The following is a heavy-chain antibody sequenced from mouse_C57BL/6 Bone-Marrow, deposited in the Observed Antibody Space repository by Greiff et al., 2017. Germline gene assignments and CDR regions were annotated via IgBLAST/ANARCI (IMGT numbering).Heavy chain of an antibody. J-gene: IGHJ1*03. D-gene: IGHD1-1*01. CDR3: ARDYYGSRPHWDFDV. CDR1: GYTFTSYW. Sequence: QVQLQQPGTELVKPGASVKLSCKASGYTFTSYWMHWVKQRPGQGLEWIGNINPSNGGTNYNEKFKSKATLTVDKSSSTAYMQLSSLTSEDSAVYYGARDYYGSRPHWDFDVWGTGTTVTVSS. CDR2: INPSNGGT. V-gene: IGHV1-53*01.